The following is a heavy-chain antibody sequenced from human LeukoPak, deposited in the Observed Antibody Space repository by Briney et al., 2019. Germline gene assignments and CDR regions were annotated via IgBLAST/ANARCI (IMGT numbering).Heavy chain of an antibody. V-gene: IGHV1-8*01. J-gene: IGHJ6*03. D-gene: IGHD2-8*01. CDR3: ARGGVLMDYYYYMDG. CDR1: GYTFTSYD. CDR2: MNPNSGNT. Sequence: ASVTVSCKASGYTFTSYDINWVRQAPGQGLEWMGWMNPNSGNTGYAQKCQGRVTMTRNTSISTAYMELSSLRSEDTAVYYCARGGVLMDYYYYMDGWGKGTTVTVS.